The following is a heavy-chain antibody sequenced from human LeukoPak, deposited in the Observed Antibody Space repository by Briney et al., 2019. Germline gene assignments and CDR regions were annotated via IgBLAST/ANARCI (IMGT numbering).Heavy chain of an antibody. D-gene: IGHD3-22*01. CDR3: AREKALIDHYDFTGYDWEY. CDR1: GGSISSSNW. Sequence: SGTLSVTCAVSGGSISSSNWWSWVRQPPGKGLEWIGEIYHSGSTNYNPSLKSRVTISVDTSKNQFSLKLSSVTAADTAVYYCAREKALIDHYDFTGYDWEYWGQGSLVIVSS. V-gene: IGHV4-4*02. J-gene: IGHJ4*02. CDR2: IYHSGST.